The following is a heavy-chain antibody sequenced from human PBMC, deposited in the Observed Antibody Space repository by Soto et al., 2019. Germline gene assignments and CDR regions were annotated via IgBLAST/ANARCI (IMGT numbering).Heavy chain of an antibody. D-gene: IGHD1-26*01. CDR1: GGSISSRTSY. CDR2: IYYGGDS. V-gene: IGHV4-31*03. J-gene: IGHJ4*02. CDR3: AGGGGGGVDC. Sequence: QVQLQESGPGLVKPSQTLSLTCTVSGGSISSRTSYWSWIRQHPGKGLEWIGYIYYGGDSFYNPSLKSRVTIAIDTSETPFSRKLNSVTAADAAVYFGAGGGGGGVDCWGQGTLVTVAS.